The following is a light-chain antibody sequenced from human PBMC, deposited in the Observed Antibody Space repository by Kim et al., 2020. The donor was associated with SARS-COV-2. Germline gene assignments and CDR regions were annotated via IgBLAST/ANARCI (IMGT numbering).Light chain of an antibody. V-gene: IGLV2-14*03. Sequence: GQSITISGTGTSSDVGGYDYVSWYQQHPGKAPKLIIYDVSTRPSGVSNRFSGSKSGNTASLTISGLQAEDEADYYCNSYTSSSAVVFGGGTKLTVL. J-gene: IGLJ2*01. CDR2: DVS. CDR3: NSYTSSSAVV. CDR1: SSDVGGYDY.